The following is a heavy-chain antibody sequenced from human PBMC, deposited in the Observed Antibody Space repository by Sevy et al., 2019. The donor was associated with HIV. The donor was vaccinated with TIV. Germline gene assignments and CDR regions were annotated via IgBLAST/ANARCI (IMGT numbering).Heavy chain of an antibody. D-gene: IGHD6-19*01. J-gene: IGHJ2*01. CDR2: ISHSGGT. V-gene: IGHV4-34*01. CDR1: GGSFSGYY. CDR3: ARLRIVVAGTGYFDL. Sequence: SETLSLSCAVYGGSFSGYYWSWIRQPPGKGLEWIWEISHSGGTNYNPSLKSRVTISADTSKNQFSLQLSSVTAADTAVYYCARLRIVVAGTGYFDLWGRGTPVTVSS.